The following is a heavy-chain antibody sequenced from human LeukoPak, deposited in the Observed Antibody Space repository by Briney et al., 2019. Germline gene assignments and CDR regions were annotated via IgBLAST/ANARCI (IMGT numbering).Heavy chain of an antibody. V-gene: IGHV1-69*04. J-gene: IGHJ4*02. Sequence: GASVKVSCKASGGTFISHTISWVRQAPGQGREWMGRIIPTLGIANYAQKFQGSVTITADESTSTAYIELSGLRSEDTAVYYCARDRADYDSSGYDYWGQVTLVTVSS. CDR3: ARDRADYDSSGYDY. CDR2: IIPTLGIA. D-gene: IGHD3-22*01. CDR1: GGTFISHT.